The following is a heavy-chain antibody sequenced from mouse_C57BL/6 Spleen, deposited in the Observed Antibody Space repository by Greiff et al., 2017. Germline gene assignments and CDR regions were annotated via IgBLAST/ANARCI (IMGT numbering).Heavy chain of an antibody. CDR3: ARFTTVVASYFDY. J-gene: IGHJ2*01. CDR1: GFTFSSYA. V-gene: IGHV5-4*01. CDR2: ISDGGSYT. Sequence: EVQLQESGGGLVKPGGSLKLSCAASGFTFSSYAMSWVRQTPEKRLEWVATISDGGSYTYYPDNVKGRFTISRDNAKNNLYLQMSHLKSEDTAMYYCARFTTVVASYFDYWGQGTTLTVSS. D-gene: IGHD1-1*01.